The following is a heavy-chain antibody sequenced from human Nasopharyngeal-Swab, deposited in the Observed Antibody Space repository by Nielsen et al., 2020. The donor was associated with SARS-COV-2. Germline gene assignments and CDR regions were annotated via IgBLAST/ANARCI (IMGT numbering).Heavy chain of an antibody. Sequence: GESLKISCAASGFTFSSYGMHWVRQAPGKGLEWVAVIWYDGSNKYYADSVKGRFTISRDNSKNTLYLQMNSPRAEDTAVYYCARDGGVGATTGLDYWGQGTLVTVSS. D-gene: IGHD1-26*01. J-gene: IGHJ4*02. V-gene: IGHV3-33*01. CDR3: ARDGGVGATTGLDY. CDR2: IWYDGSNK. CDR1: GFTFSSYG.